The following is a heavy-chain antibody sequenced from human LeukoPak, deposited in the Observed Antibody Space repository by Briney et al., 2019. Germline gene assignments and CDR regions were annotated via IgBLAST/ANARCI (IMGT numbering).Heavy chain of an antibody. CDR2: INPNSGGT. J-gene: IGHJ5*02. V-gene: IGHV1-2*02. CDR3: ARDPRPRGYCSGGSCYFETNWFDP. Sequence: GASVKVSCKASGYTFTHYGISWVRQAPGQGLEWMGWINPNSGGTNYAQKFQGRVTMTRDTSISTAYMELSRLRSDDTAVYYCARDPRPRGYCSGGSCYFETNWFDPWGQGTLVTVSS. D-gene: IGHD2-15*01. CDR1: GYTFTHYG.